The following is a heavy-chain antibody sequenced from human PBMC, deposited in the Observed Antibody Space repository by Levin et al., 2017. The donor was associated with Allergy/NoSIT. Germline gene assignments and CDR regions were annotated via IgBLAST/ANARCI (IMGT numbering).Heavy chain of an antibody. CDR1: GFTFDGYV. J-gene: IGHJ4*02. CDR2: IRSKAYGGTT. CDR3: TRVYRGFSYASDF. D-gene: IGHD5-18*01. V-gene: IGHV3-49*03. Sequence: GGSLRLSCTTSGFTFDGYVMSWFRQAPGKGLEWVGFIRSKAYGGTTEHAASVKGRFTVSRDDSTSTAYLQLNSLQTEDTAVYYCTRVYRGFSYASDFWGQGTLVTVSS.